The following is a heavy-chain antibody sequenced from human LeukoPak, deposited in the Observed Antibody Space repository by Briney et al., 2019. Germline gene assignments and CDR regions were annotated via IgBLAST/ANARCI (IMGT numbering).Heavy chain of an antibody. CDR2: IYYSGST. CDR3: ARDRGSGYYSTPYYYYGMDV. J-gene: IGHJ6*02. CDR1: GGSISSYY. V-gene: IGHV4-59*01. Sequence: SETLSLTCTVSGGSISSYYWSWIRQPPGKGLEWVGYIYYSGSTNYNPSLKSRVTISVDTSKNQFSLKLSSVTAADTAVYYCARDRGSGYYSTPYYYYGMDVWGRGTTVTVSS. D-gene: IGHD3-22*01.